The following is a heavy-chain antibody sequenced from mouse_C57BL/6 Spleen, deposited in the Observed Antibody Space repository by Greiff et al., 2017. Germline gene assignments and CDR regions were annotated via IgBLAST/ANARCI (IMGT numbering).Heavy chain of an antibody. CDR3: ARGVDYYGSSYWYFDV. Sequence: QVHVKQPGAELVKPGASVKLSCKASGYTFTSYWMHWVKQRPGQGLEWIGMIHPNSGSTNYNEKFKSKATLTVDKSSSTAYMQLSSLTSEDSAVYYCARGVDYYGSSYWYFDVWGTGTTVTVSS. D-gene: IGHD1-1*01. J-gene: IGHJ1*03. CDR1: GYTFTSYW. CDR2: IHPNSGST. V-gene: IGHV1-64*01.